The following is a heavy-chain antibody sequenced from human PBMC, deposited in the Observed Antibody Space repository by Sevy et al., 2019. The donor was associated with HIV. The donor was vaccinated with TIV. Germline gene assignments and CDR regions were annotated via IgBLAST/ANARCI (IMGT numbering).Heavy chain of an antibody. CDR2: ISGRGGST. J-gene: IGHJ1*01. Sequence: GGSLRLSCAASGFTFSSYAMSWVRQAPGKGLGWVSAISGRGGSTYYADSVKGRFTISRDNSKNTLYLQMNSLRAEDTAVYYCAKDGSPGRVGYCSGGSCVPGFRNEYFQHWGQCTLVTVSS. CDR1: GFTFSSYA. D-gene: IGHD2-15*01. CDR3: AKDGSPGRVGYCSGGSCVPGFRNEYFQH. V-gene: IGHV3-23*01.